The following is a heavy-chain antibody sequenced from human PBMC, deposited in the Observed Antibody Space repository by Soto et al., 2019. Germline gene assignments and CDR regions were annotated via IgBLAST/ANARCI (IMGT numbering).Heavy chain of an antibody. V-gene: IGHV5-51*01. CDR1: GYSFTSYW. J-gene: IGHJ6*02. D-gene: IGHD5-12*01. CDR3: ARERVYSGYDGYSYYYGMDV. Sequence: GESLKISCKGSGYSFTSYWIGWVRQMPGKGLEWMGIIYPGDSDTRYSPSFQGQVTISADKSISTAYLQWSSLKASDTAMYYCARERVYSGYDGYSYYYGMDVWGQGTTVTVSS. CDR2: IYPGDSDT.